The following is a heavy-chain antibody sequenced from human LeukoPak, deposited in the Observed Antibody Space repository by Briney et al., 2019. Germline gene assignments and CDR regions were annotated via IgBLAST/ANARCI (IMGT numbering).Heavy chain of an antibody. D-gene: IGHD2-15*01. CDR1: GGSISSSTYY. CDR3: ARVISGGPFDY. V-gene: IGHV4-39*01. Sequence: SETLSLTCTVSGGSISSSTYYWGWLRQPPGTGLEWIGTIYYSGSTYYNPSLKSRITISVDTSRNQFSLKLSSVTAADTAVYYCARVISGGPFDYWGQGTLVTVSS. CDR2: IYYSGST. J-gene: IGHJ4*02.